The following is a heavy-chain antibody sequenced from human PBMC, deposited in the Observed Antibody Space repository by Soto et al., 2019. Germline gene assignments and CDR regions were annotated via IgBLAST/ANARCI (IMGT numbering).Heavy chain of an antibody. D-gene: IGHD3-10*01. CDR1: GFTFSSYA. CDR2: ISYDGSNK. J-gene: IGHJ6*02. Sequence: GGSLRLSCAASGFTFSSYAMHWVRQAPGKGLEWVAVISYDGSNKYYADSVKGRFTISRDNSKNTLYLQMNSLRAEDTAVYYCARELVVRGTTNRNYYYYYGMDVWGQGTTVTVSS. V-gene: IGHV3-30-3*01. CDR3: ARELVVRGTTNRNYYYYYGMDV.